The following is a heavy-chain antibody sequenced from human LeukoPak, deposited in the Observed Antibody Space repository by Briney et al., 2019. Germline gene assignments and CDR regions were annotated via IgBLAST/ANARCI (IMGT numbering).Heavy chain of an antibody. D-gene: IGHD2-21*02. V-gene: IGHV3-23*01. CDR2: ISGSGGST. CDR3: AKAIAYCGGDCSSDY. Sequence: PGGSLRLSCAASGFTFSGYAMSWVRQAPGKGLEWVSAISGSGGSTYYADSVKGRFTISRDNSKNTLYLQMNSLRAEDTAVYYCAKAIAYCGGDCSSDYWGQGTLVTVSS. CDR1: GFTFSGYA. J-gene: IGHJ4*02.